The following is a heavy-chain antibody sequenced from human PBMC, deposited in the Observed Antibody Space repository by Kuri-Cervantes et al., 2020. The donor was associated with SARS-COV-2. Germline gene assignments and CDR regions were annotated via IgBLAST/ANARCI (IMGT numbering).Heavy chain of an antibody. V-gene: IGHV4-4*07. D-gene: IGHD3-9*01. J-gene: IGHJ4*02. CDR3: AGDILTGYFDY. CDR1: GGSISSYY. Sequence: GSLRLSCTVSGGSISSYYWSWIRQPAGKGLEWIGRIYTSGSTNYNPSLKSRVTISVDTSKNQFSLRLSSVTAADTAVYYCAGDILTGYFDYWGQGTLVNVSS. CDR2: IYTSGST.